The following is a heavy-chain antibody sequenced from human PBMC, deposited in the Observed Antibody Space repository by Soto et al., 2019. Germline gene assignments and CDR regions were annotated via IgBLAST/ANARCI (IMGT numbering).Heavy chain of an antibody. CDR1: GGSISSSNW. D-gene: IGHD3-22*01. CDR2: IYHTGST. Sequence: QVQLQESGPGLVKPSGTLSLTCAVSGGSISSSNWWTWVRQPPGKGLEWIREIYHTGSTNYNPSLKSRVTISVDKSKNQFSLKLSSVTAADTAVYYCARTYYYDTSGYLYYFDYWGQGTLVTVSS. CDR3: ARTYYYDTSGYLYYFDY. V-gene: IGHV4-4*02. J-gene: IGHJ4*02.